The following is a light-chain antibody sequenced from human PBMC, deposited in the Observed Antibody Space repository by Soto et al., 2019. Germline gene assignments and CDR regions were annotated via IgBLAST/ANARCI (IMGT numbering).Light chain of an antibody. CDR2: EDI. J-gene: IGLJ2*01. CDR3: SSYGGSDNLI. V-gene: IGLV2-8*01. Sequence: QSVLTQPPSASGSPGQSVTISCTGSSSDVGGYNCVSWFQQHPGKAPELMIFEDIKRPSGVPDRFSASKSGNTASLTVSGLQAEDEADYYCSSYGGSDNLIFGGGTKLTVL. CDR1: SSDVGGYNC.